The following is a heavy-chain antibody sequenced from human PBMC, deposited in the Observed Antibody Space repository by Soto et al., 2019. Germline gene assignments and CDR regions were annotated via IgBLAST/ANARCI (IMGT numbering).Heavy chain of an antibody. V-gene: IGHV3-30-3*01. Sequence: GGSLRLSCAASGFSFSTYAMHWVRQAPGKGLEWVAVISYDGNNKYYADSVKGRFTISRDNSKNTLYLQMNSLRAEDTAVFYCKGEYKSGPDYWGQGTLVTVSS. J-gene: IGHJ4*02. CDR2: ISYDGNNK. CDR1: GFSFSTYA. CDR3: KGEYKSGPDY. D-gene: IGHD3-16*01.